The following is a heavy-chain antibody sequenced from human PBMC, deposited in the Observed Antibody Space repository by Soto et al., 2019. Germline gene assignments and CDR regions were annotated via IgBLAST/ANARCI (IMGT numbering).Heavy chain of an antibody. V-gene: IGHV3-15*01. D-gene: IGHD1-26*01. Sequence: GSLRLSCAASGFTFSDAWMSWVRQAPGKGLEWVGLIKKKTDGGTTDYAAPVKGRFTISRDDSKSIAYLQMNSLKTEDTAVYYCTRGATKIDYWGQGTLVTVSS. CDR3: TRGATKIDY. CDR1: GFTFSDAW. J-gene: IGHJ4*02. CDR2: IKKKTDGGTT.